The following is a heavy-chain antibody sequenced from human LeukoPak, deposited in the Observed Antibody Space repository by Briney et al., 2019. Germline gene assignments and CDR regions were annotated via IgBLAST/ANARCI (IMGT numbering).Heavy chain of an antibody. CDR2: ISYDGSNK. Sequence: GGSLRLSCAASGFTFSSYAMHWVRQAPGKGLEWVAVISYDGSNKYYADSVKGRFTISRDNYKNTLYLQMNSLRAEDTAVYYCARVGSVLLYFDGPDYWGQGTLVTVSS. CDR1: GFTFSSYA. J-gene: IGHJ4*02. D-gene: IGHD2-2*02. CDR3: ARVGSVLLYFDGPDY. V-gene: IGHV3-30*04.